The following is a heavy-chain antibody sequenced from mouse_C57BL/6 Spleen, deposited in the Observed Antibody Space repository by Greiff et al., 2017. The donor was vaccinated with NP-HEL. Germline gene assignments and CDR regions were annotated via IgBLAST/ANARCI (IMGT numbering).Heavy chain of an antibody. CDR3: ARQGQLRLLNFDY. D-gene: IGHD3-2*02. CDR2: IYPGSGNT. Sequence: QVQLKQSGAELVRPGASVKLSCKASGYTFTDYYINWVKQRPGQGLEWIARIYPGSGNTYYNEKFKGKATLTAEKSSSTAYMQLSSLTSEDSAVYFCARQGQLRLLNFDYWGQGTTLTVSS. V-gene: IGHV1-76*01. J-gene: IGHJ2*01. CDR1: GYTFTDYY.